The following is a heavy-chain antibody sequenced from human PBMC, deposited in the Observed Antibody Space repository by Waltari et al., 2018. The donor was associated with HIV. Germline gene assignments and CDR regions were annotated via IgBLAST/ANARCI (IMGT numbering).Heavy chain of an antibody. CDR2: IYYTGRT. CDR3: ARALFGVGSNWFDP. D-gene: IGHD3-3*01. J-gene: IGHJ5*02. Sequence: QVQLQESGPGLVKPSETLSLTCSVSGGSFNSYHWSWIRQPPGKGREWIGYIYYTGRTNCNPSLKRRVTISVDTSKNQFSLRLSSVTAADTAVYYGARALFGVGSNWFDPWGQGTLVTVSS. V-gene: IGHV4-59*01. CDR1: GGSFNSYH.